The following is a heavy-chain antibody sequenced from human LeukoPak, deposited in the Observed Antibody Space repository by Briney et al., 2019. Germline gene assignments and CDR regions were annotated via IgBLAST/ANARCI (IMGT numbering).Heavy chain of an antibody. CDR3: ARAPGVGATVYYYYMDV. V-gene: IGHV1-18*01. J-gene: IGHJ6*03. CDR1: VYTFTSYG. Sequence: ASVKVSCKASVYTFTSYGISWVRQAPGQGLEWMGWISAYNGNTNYAQKLQGRVTMTTDTSTSTAYMELRSLRSDDTAVYYCARAPGVGATVYYYYMDVWGKGTTVTVSS. D-gene: IGHD1-26*01. CDR2: ISAYNGNT.